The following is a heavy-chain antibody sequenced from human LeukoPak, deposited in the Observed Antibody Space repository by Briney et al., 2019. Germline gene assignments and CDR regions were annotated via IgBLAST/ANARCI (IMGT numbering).Heavy chain of an antibody. CDR3: ARAGMQRGSSYFDY. CDR1: GYTFTSYA. Sequence: GASVKVSCKASGYTFTSYAMHWVRQAPGQRREWMGWINAGNGNTKYSQKFQGRVTITRDTSASTAYMELSSLRSEDTAVYYCARAGMQRGSSYFDYCGQGTLVTVSS. V-gene: IGHV1-3*01. J-gene: IGHJ4*02. D-gene: IGHD2-8*01. CDR2: INAGNGNT.